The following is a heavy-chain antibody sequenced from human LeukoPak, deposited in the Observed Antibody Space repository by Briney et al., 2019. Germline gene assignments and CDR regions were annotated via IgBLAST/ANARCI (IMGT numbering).Heavy chain of an antibody. CDR2: IYYSGST. V-gene: IGHV4-59*08. D-gene: IGHD6-19*01. J-gene: IGHJ4*02. CDR1: GGSISSYY. Sequence: SETLSLTCTVSGGSISSYYWSWIRQPPGKGLEWIGYIYYSGSTNYNPSLKSRVTISVDTSKNQFSLKLSSVTAADTAVYYCARQAGYSSGWPFDYWGQGTLVTVSS. CDR3: ARQAGYSSGWPFDY.